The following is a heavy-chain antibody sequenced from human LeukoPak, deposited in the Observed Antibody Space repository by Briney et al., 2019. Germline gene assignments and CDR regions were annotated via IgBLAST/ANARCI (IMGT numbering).Heavy chain of an antibody. V-gene: IGHV4-61*02. D-gene: IGHD2-15*01. CDR1: GGSISSGSYY. CDR2: IYTSGST. J-gene: IGHJ5*02. Sequence: SETLSLPCTVSGGSISSGSYYWSWIRQPAGKGLEWIGRIYTSGSTNYNPSLKSRVTISVDTSKNQFSLKLSSVTAADTAVYYCARVWDGYCSGGSCSDSNWFDPWGQGTLVTVSS. CDR3: ARVWDGYCSGGSCSDSNWFDP.